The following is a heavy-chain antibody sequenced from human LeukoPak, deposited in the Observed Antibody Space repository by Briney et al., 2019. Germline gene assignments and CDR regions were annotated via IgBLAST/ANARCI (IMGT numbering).Heavy chain of an antibody. CDR1: GITFSSYA. V-gene: IGHV3-23*01. Sequence: PGGSLRLSCAASGITFSSYAMSWVRQAPGKGLEWVSCLTASGGSTYYADSVKGRFTISRDNSKNTLDLQMNSLRAEDTAVYYCTKSYSNSWHSAFDYWGQGTLVTVSS. D-gene: IGHD6-13*01. CDR2: LTASGGST. CDR3: TKSYSNSWHSAFDY. J-gene: IGHJ4*02.